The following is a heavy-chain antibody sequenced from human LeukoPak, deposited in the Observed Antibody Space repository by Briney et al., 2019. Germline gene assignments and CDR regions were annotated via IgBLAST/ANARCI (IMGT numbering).Heavy chain of an antibody. CDR2: INHSGST. J-gene: IGHJ4*02. Sequence: ASEALSLTCTVSGGSISSYYWSWIRQPPGKGLEWIGEINHSGSTNYNPSLKSRVTISVDTSKNQFSLKLSSVTAADTAVYYCARGGAYYDFWSGYYSPSAPLDYWGQGTLVTVSS. CDR3: ARGGAYYDFWSGYYSPSAPLDY. CDR1: GGSISSYY. V-gene: IGHV4-34*01. D-gene: IGHD3-3*01.